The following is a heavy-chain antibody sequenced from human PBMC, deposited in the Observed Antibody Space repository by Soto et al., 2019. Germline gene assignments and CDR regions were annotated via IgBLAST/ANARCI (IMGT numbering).Heavy chain of an antibody. CDR3: ARGGRRSPGMDV. Sequence: SETLSLTCTVSAGSISSGAYYWRCIRHHPGKGLEWIGYIYYSGSTYYNPSLKSRVTISVDTSKNQFSLKLSSVTAADTAVYYCARGGRRSPGMDVWGQGTTVT. CDR2: IYYSGST. CDR1: AGSISSGAYY. J-gene: IGHJ6*02. V-gene: IGHV4-31*03.